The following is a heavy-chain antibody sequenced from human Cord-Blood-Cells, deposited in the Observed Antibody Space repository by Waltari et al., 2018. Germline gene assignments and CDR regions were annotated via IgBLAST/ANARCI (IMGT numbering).Heavy chain of an antibody. CDR2: IIPNFGTA. D-gene: IGHD1-26*01. CDR3: AREPSPQWELLLAFDI. Sequence: QVQLVQSGAEVKKPGSSVKVSCKASGGTFSSYAISWVRQAPGQGLEWMGGIIPNFGTAKYAQKFQGRVTITADESTSTAYMELSSLRSEDTAVYYCAREPSPQWELLLAFDIWGQGTMVTVSS. J-gene: IGHJ3*02. V-gene: IGHV1-69*01. CDR1: GGTFSSYA.